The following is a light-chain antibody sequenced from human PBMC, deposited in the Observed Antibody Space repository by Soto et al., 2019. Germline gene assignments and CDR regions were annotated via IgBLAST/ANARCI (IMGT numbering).Light chain of an antibody. J-gene: IGKJ1*01. CDR3: QQSYTTPRT. Sequence: AIRMTQSPSSLSASTGDRVTITCRASQGISSYLAWYQQKAGKAPKLLISGASSLESGVPSRFSGSGSGTDFTLTISSLQPEDFATYYCQQSYTTPRTFGQGTKVDIK. CDR2: GAS. CDR1: QGISSY. V-gene: IGKV1-8*01.